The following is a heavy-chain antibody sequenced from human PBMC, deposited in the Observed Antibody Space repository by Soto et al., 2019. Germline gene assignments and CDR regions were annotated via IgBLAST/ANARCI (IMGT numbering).Heavy chain of an antibody. CDR3: AKDIRIAAAAIFDY. D-gene: IGHD6-13*01. CDR2: ISWNSGSI. Sequence: EVQLVESGGGLVQPGRSLRLSCAASGFTFDDYAMHWVRQAPGKGLEWVSGISWNSGSIGYADSVKGRFTISRDNAKNSLYLQMNSLRAEDTALYYCAKDIRIAAAAIFDYWGQGTLVTVSS. CDR1: GFTFDDYA. V-gene: IGHV3-9*01. J-gene: IGHJ4*02.